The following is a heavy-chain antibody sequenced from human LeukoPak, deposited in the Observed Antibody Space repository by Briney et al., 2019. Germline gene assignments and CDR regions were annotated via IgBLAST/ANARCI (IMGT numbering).Heavy chain of an antibody. CDR3: ARARAGTVDY. CDR1: GGSISSGGYY. Sequence: KSSETLSLTCTVFGGSISSGGYYWSWIRQPPGKGLEWIGYIYHSGSTYYNPSLKSRVTISVDRSKNQFSLKLSSVTAADTAVYYCARARAGTVDYWGQGTLVTVFS. V-gene: IGHV4-30-2*01. D-gene: IGHD6-13*01. J-gene: IGHJ4*02. CDR2: IYHSGST.